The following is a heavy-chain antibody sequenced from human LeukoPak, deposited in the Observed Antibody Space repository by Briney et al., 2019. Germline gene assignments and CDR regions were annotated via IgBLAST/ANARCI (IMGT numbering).Heavy chain of an antibody. CDR2: ITSGGNT. D-gene: IGHD2-15*01. Sequence: GGSLRLPCAASGFTFINYAMTWVRQAPGRGLQWVSTITSGGNTYYADSVKGRFTISRDNSKNTLYLQMNSLRAEDTAVYYCAKYCSGGNCYSGLYWGQGTLVTVSS. CDR3: AKYCSGGNCYSGLY. J-gene: IGHJ4*02. CDR1: GFTFINYA. V-gene: IGHV3-23*01.